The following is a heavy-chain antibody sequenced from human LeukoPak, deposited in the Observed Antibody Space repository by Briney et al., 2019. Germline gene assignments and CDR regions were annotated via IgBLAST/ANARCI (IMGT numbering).Heavy chain of an antibody. D-gene: IGHD1-20*01. CDR2: ISAYNGDT. J-gene: IGHJ5*02. CDR3: ARVVTGIAANWFDP. CDR1: GYTFTRYG. Sequence: ASVKVSCKASGYTFTRYGIGWVRKAPGQGLEWMGWISAYNGDTNYAQKFQGRVTMTTDTSTSTVYMELRSLRSDDTAVYYCARVVTGIAANWFDPWGQGTLVTVSS. V-gene: IGHV1-18*01.